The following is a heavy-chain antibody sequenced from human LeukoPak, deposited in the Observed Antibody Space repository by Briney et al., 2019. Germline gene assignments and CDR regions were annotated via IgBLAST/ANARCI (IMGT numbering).Heavy chain of an antibody. CDR2: MNPNSGNT. CDR3: ARDVVVVVPAAMGVWYYYYYMDV. D-gene: IGHD2-2*01. CDR1: GYAFTSYD. Sequence: VASVKVSCKASGYAFTSYDINWVRQATGQGLEWMGWMNPNSGNTGYAQKFQGRVTITRNTSISTAYMELSSLRSEDTAVYYCARDVVVVVPAAMGVWYYYYYMDVWGKGTTVTVSS. J-gene: IGHJ6*03. V-gene: IGHV1-8*03.